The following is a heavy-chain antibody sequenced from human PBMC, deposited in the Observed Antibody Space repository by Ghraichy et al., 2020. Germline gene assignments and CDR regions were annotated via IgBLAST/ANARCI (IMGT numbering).Heavy chain of an antibody. CDR1: GFDFSSYA. CDR2: IATHGGSS. V-gene: IGHV3-64D*09. D-gene: IGHD3-10*01. Sequence: GGSLRLSCSASGFDFSSYAMYWVRQAPGKGLEYVSAIATHGGSSYHADSVKGRFIISRDNTENRLYLQMSSLRPEATAVYFCVKGMGALLARDAFEIWGQGT. J-gene: IGHJ3*02. CDR3: VKGMGALLARDAFEI.